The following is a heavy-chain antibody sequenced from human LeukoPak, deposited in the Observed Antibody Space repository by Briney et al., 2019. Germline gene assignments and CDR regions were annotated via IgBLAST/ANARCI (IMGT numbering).Heavy chain of an antibody. Sequence: GASVKVSCKASGYTFTNYYIHWVRQAPGQGLECMGIINPSGGSTSHAQKFQGRVTMTRDTSTSTVYMELSSLRSEDTAVYYCARGHGSGSYFGDAFDIWGQGTMVTVSS. CDR1: GYTFTNYY. D-gene: IGHD3-10*01. J-gene: IGHJ3*02. V-gene: IGHV1-46*01. CDR3: ARGHGSGSYFGDAFDI. CDR2: INPSGGST.